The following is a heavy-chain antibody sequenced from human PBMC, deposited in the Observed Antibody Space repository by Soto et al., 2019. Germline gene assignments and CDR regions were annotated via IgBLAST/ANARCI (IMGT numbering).Heavy chain of an antibody. CDR1: GFSLSTSGVG. CDR3: AHLLPLSEQQLVYDAFDI. V-gene: IGHV2-5*02. J-gene: IGHJ3*02. Sequence: QITLKESGPTLVKPTQTLTLTCTFSGFSLSTSGVGVGWIRQPPGKALEWLALIYWDDDKRYSPSLKSRLTITKDTSKNQVVLTMTNMDPVDTATYYCAHLLPLSEQQLVYDAFDIWGQGTMVTVSS. D-gene: IGHD6-13*01. CDR2: IYWDDDK.